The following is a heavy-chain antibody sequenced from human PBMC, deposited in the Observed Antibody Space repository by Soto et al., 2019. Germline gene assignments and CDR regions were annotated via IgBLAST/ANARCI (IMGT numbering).Heavy chain of an antibody. J-gene: IGHJ4*02. V-gene: IGHV1-69*19. D-gene: IGHD3-10*01. CDR1: GGTFNTYA. CDR2: ISPMFGAA. Sequence: QVQLVQSGAEMKKPGSSVKVSCQSSGGTFNTYAMNWVRQAPGQGPEWMGDISPMFGAANYAPKFQGRVTITADESKGKSYMQLSSLTSEDTALYFCAREVQVHTPAFVYWGQGTLVTVSS. CDR3: AREVQVHTPAFVY.